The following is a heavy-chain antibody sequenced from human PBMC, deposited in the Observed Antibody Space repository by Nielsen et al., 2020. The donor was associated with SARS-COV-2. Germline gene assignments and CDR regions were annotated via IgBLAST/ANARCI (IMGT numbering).Heavy chain of an antibody. V-gene: IGHV4-59*01. J-gene: IGHJ5*02. CDR2: ISNSGST. Sequence: SETLSLTCTVSGASISSFSWTWIRQPPGKRLEWIGYISNSGSTNYNPSLKSRVTISVDTSKNQFSLKLNSVTAADTAVYYCARVQGPPNWFDPWGQGTLVTVSS. CDR3: ARVQGPPNWFDP. CDR1: GASISSFS.